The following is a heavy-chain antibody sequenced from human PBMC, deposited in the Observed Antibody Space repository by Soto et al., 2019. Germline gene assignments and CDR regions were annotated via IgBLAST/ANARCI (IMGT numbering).Heavy chain of an antibody. CDR1: GGTFSSYA. D-gene: IGHD2-21*02. CDR3: ASHCGGDCYARSPPYYYYGMDV. CDR2: IIPIFGTA. Sequence: QVQLVQSGAEVKKPGSSVKVSCKASGGTFSSYAISWVRQAPGQGLEWMGGIIPIFGTADYAQKFPGRVTITADESTSTAYLELSSLRSEDTAVYYCASHCGGDCYARSPPYYYYGMDVWGQGTTVTVSS. J-gene: IGHJ6*02. V-gene: IGHV1-69*12.